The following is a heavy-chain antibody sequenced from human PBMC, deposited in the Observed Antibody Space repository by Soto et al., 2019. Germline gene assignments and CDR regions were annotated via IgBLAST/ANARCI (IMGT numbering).Heavy chain of an antibody. V-gene: IGHV3-33*01. Sequence: GSPRLSCAASGFTFSSYGMHWVRQAPGKGLEWVAVIWYDGSNKYYADSVKGRFTISRDNSKNTLYLQMNSLRAEDTAVYYCARDYYGSGSYPDPWGQGTLVTVSS. CDR2: IWYDGSNK. CDR1: GFTFSSYG. CDR3: ARDYYGSGSYPDP. D-gene: IGHD3-10*01. J-gene: IGHJ5*02.